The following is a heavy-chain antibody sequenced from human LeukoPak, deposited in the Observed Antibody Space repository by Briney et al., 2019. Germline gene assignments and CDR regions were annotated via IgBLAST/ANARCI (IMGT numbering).Heavy chain of an antibody. CDR3: ARGSELVGATYFDY. CDR2: IIPIFGTA. V-gene: IGHV1-69*06. CDR1: GGTFSSYA. J-gene: IGHJ4*02. Sequence: ASVKVSCKASGGTFSSYAISWVRQAPGQGLEWMGGIIPIFGTANYAQKFQGRVTITADKSTSTAYMELSSLRSEDTAVYYCARGSELVGATYFDYWGQGTLVTVSS. D-gene: IGHD1-26*01.